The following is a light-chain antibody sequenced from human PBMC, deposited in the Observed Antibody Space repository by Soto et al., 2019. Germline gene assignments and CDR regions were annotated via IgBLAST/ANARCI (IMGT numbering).Light chain of an antibody. Sequence: EIVLTQSPGTLSLSPGERATLSCRAGQSASSRYLAWYQQKPGQAPRLLIYGASSRATGIPDRFTGSGSGTEFTLTISRLEPEAYAVYYCQQYGSSPSTFGQGTKMEIK. J-gene: IGKJ1*01. CDR3: QQYGSSPST. V-gene: IGKV3-20*01. CDR1: QSASSRY. CDR2: GAS.